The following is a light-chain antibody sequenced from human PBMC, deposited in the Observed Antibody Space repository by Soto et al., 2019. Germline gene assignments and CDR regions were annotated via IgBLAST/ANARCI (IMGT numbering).Light chain of an antibody. CDR1: QSVPSTY. J-gene: IGKJ1*01. CDR2: GTS. Sequence: VLSQSPGRLSLSPGERATLSCRASQSVPSTYFAWYQQKSGQPPRLLISGTSNRATGIPDRFSGSGSGRGFTLTISRLEPEDFAVYFCQQFGNSPWTFGQGTKVDIK. CDR3: QQFGNSPWT. V-gene: IGKV3-20*01.